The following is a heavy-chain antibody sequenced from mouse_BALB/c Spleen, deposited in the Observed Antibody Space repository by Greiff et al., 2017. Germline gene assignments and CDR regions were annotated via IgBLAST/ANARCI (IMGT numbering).Heavy chain of an antibody. V-gene: IGHV3-6*02. J-gene: IGHJ4*01. D-gene: IGHD2-2*01. CDR1: GYSITSGYY. CDR2: ISYDGSN. CDR3: ARRKGYDGNAMDY. Sequence: EVKLLESGPGLVKPSQSLSLTCSVTGYSITSGYYWNWIRQFPGNKLEWMGYISYDGSNNYNPSLKNRISITRDTSKNQFFLKLNSVTTEDTATYYCARRKGYDGNAMDYWGQGTSVTVSS.